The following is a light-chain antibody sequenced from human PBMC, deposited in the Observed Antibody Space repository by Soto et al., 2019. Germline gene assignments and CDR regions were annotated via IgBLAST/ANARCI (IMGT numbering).Light chain of an antibody. CDR3: QQYGSSPR. CDR2: GAS. CDR1: QSITNNY. J-gene: IGKJ1*01. V-gene: IGKV3-20*01. Sequence: EIVLTQSPGTLSLSPGERATPSCRASQSITNNYLAWYQQKPGRAHRLLIYGASSRATGIPDRFSGSGSGTDFTLTISRLEPEDFAVYYCQQYGSSPRFGQGTKVDIK.